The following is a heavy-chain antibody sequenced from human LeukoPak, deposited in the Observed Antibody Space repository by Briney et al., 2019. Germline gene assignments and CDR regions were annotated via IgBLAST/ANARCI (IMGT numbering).Heavy chain of an antibody. D-gene: IGHD6-19*01. Sequence: GGSLRLSCAASGFTFSSYAMSWVRQAPGKGLEWVSAISGSGGSTYYADSVKGRFTISRDSSKNTLYLQMNSLRAEDTAVYYCAKDQTYSSGWYFFDYWGQGTLVTVSS. CDR3: AKDQTYSSGWYFFDY. CDR2: ISGSGGST. V-gene: IGHV3-23*01. CDR1: GFTFSSYA. J-gene: IGHJ4*02.